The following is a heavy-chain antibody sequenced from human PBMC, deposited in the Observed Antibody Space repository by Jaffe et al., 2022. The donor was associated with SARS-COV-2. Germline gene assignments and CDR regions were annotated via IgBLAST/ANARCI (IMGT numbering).Heavy chain of an antibody. CDR3: ARLREEWLADY. V-gene: IGHV4-39*01. J-gene: IGHJ4*02. CDR1: GGSISSSSYY. CDR2: IYYSGST. D-gene: IGHD5-12*01. Sequence: QLQLQESGPGLVKPSETLSLTCTVSGGSISSSSYYWGWIRQPPGKGLEWIGSIYYSGSTYYNPSLKSRVTISVDTSKNQFSLKLSSVTAADTAVYYCARLREEWLADYWGQGTLVTVSS.